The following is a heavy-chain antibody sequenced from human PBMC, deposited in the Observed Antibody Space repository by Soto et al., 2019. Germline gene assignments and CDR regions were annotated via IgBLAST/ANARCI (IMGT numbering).Heavy chain of an antibody. D-gene: IGHD2-2*01. CDR1: GFTFSTHS. J-gene: IGHJ4*02. CDR3: VGEVGFQLIY. V-gene: IGHV3-48*01. Sequence: PGGPLRLSWAASGFTFSTHSMNWVRQAPGKGLEWISYITSSGVTMYADSVKGRFTISRDNAKNSLYLQMNSLRVEDTAVYFCVGEVGFQLIYWGQGTLVTVSS. CDR2: ITSSGVT.